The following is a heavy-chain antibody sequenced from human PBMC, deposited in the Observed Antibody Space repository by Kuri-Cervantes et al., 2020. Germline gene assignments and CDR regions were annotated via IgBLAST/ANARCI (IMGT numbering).Heavy chain of an antibody. Sequence: ASVKVSCKVSGYTFTDYYMHWVRQAPGQGPEWMGWINLNSGDTKYAQKLQGRVTMTRDTSITTAYMELSRLRSDDTAVYYCARGFTPTPQFIYYYYYLDVWGTGTTVTVSS. J-gene: IGHJ6*03. CDR2: INLNSGDT. CDR3: ARGFTPTPQFIYYYYYLDV. V-gene: IGHV1-2*02. CDR1: GYTFTDYY. D-gene: IGHD2-15*01.